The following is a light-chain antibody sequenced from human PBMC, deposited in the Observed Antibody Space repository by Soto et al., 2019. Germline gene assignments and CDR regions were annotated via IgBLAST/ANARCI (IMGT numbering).Light chain of an antibody. CDR1: QSVSNF. Sequence: EKVMTQSPATLSMSPGERATLSCRASQSVSNFLAWYQQKPGQTPRLLIYGASTRATGTPARFSGSGSGTEFTLTISSLQSEDFAVYYCQQYSNWPSWTFGQGTKVEVK. V-gene: IGKV3-15*01. CDR3: QQYSNWPSWT. J-gene: IGKJ1*01. CDR2: GAS.